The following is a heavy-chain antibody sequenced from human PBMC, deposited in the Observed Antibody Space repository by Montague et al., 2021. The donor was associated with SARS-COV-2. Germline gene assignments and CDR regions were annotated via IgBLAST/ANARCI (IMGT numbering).Heavy chain of an antibody. CDR3: VGDHPYGGPRGAYDI. CDR2: IYDGGAV. Sequence: SETLSLTCTVSGGSITGYYWSWLRRSPGKGLEWIAYIYDGGAVNYNPSLGSRVTISTDTSKNQLSPKVNSVTAADTAVYYCVGDHPYGGPRGAYDIWGQGTMVTVPS. D-gene: IGHD4-23*01. V-gene: IGHV4-59*01. J-gene: IGHJ3*02. CDR1: GGSITGYY.